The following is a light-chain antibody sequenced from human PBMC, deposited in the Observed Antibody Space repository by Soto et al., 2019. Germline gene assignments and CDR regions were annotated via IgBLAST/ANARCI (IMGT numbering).Light chain of an antibody. J-gene: IGKJ5*01. CDR3: QQASSFPPT. Sequence: DIQMTQSPSTLSASFGDRASLTCRATQSISSWLAWYQQKPGKAPKIMIYAASSLQGGVPSRFSGSGSGTEFTLTISSLQPEDFATYYCQQASSFPPTFGQGTRLEI. CDR1: QSISSW. V-gene: IGKV1-12*01. CDR2: AAS.